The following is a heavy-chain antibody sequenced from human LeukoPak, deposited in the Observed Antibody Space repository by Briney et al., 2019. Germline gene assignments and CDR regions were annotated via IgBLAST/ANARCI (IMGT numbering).Heavy chain of an antibody. CDR3: ARDSKMYYDFWSGYDFYYYYYMDV. CDR2: IKQDGSEK. CDR1: GFTFSTYG. Sequence: PGGSLRLSCAASGFTFSTYGMSWVRQAPGKGLEWVANIKQDGSEKYYVDSVKGRFTISRDNAKNSLYLQMNSLRAEDTAVYYCARDSKMYYDFWSGYDFYYYYYMDVWGKGTTVTVSS. V-gene: IGHV3-7*01. D-gene: IGHD3-3*01. J-gene: IGHJ6*03.